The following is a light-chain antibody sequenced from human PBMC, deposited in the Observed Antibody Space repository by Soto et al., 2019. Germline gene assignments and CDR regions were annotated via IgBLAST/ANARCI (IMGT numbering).Light chain of an antibody. CDR2: AAS. CDR3: QKYNSALWT. J-gene: IGKJ1*01. Sequence: EIQMTQSPSSLSASVGDRVTLTCRASQGISSYLAWYQQKPGKVPKLLIYAASTLQSGVPSRFSGSGSGTDFTLTISSLQPEDVATYYCQKYNSALWTFGQGTKVEIK. V-gene: IGKV1-27*01. CDR1: QGISSY.